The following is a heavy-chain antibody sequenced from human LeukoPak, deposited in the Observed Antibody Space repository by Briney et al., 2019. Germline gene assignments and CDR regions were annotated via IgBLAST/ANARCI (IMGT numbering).Heavy chain of an antibody. D-gene: IGHD3-10*01. CDR1: GFTFSNAW. J-gene: IGHJ4*02. Sequence: GGSLRLSCAASGFTFSNAWMSWVRQAPGKGLEWVGRIKSKTDGGTTDYAAPVKGRFTISRDDSKNTLYLQMNSLKTEDTAVYYCTTVPIWLGELNFDYWGQGTLVTVSS. V-gene: IGHV3-15*01. CDR3: TTVPIWLGELNFDY. CDR2: IKSKTDGGTT.